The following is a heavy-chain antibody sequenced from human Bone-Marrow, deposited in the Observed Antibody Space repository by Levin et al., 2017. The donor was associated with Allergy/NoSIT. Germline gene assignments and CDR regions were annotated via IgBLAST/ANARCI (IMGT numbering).Heavy chain of an antibody. V-gene: IGHV3-23*01. CDR3: AREEGGSGCYTVDF. CDR1: GFTFGNHA. CDR2: IRPNSERT. D-gene: IGHD3-3*01. J-gene: IGHJ4*02. Sequence: GESLKISCAASGFTFGNHAMTWVRHAPGKGLEWVSTIRPNSERTYFADSVKGRFTVSRDDSMNMMYLQMNSLRVDDAAVYYCAREEGGSGCYTVDFWGQGSLVTVSS.